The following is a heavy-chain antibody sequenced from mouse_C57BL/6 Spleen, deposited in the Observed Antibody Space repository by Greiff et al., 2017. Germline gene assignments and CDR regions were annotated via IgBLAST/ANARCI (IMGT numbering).Heavy chain of an antibody. CDR2: INPGSGGT. Sequence: VQLQQSGAELVRPGTSVKVSCKASGYAFTNYLIEWVKQRPGQGLEWIGVINPGSGGTNYNEKFKGKATLTADKSSSTAYMQLSSLTSEDAAVYFCARSLSHYCGSSEGFAYWGQGTLVTVSA. D-gene: IGHD1-1*01. CDR3: ARSLSHYCGSSEGFAY. CDR1: GYAFTNYL. V-gene: IGHV1-54*01. J-gene: IGHJ3*01.